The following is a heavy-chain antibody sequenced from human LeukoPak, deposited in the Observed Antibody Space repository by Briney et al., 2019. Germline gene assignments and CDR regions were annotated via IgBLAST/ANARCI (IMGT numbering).Heavy chain of an antibody. CDR2: IMPFLDVA. CDR1: GDTFNDYT. J-gene: IGHJ4*02. V-gene: IGHV1-69*04. Sequence: KVSCKASGDTFNDYTFSWVRQAPGQGLEWMGRIMPFLDVANYAPKFQGRVTLTADKSTSTAYMELSDLKSEDTAVYYCARDHCSGGSCHGGHWGQGTLVTVSS. D-gene: IGHD2-15*01. CDR3: ARDHCSGGSCHGGH.